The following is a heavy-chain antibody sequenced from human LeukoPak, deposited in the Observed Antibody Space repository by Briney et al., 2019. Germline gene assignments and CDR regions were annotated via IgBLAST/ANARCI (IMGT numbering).Heavy chain of an antibody. CDR3: AKGPLLWD. J-gene: IGHJ4*02. Sequence: GGSLRLSCAASGFTFNTYGMHWVRQAPGRGLEWVSSSGSGGSTYYADSVKGRFTISRDNSKNTLYLQMNSLRAEDTAVYYCAKGPLLWDWGQGTLVTVSS. V-gene: IGHV3-23*01. CDR1: GFTFNTYG. D-gene: IGHD2/OR15-2a*01. CDR2: SGSGGST.